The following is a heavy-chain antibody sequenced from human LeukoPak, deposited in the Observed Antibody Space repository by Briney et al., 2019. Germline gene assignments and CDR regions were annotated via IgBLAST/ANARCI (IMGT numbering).Heavy chain of an antibody. CDR1: GFVFRNYA. J-gene: IGHJ4*02. D-gene: IGHD3-10*01. Sequence: GGSLRLSCTASGFVFRNYAMHWVRQAPGKGLVWVSRINSDGSSTSYADSVKGRFTISRDNAKNTLYLQMNSLRAEDTAVYYCAREVGSGNSDRYFDYWGQGTLVTVSS. CDR3: AREVGSGNSDRYFDY. CDR2: INSDGSST. V-gene: IGHV3-74*01.